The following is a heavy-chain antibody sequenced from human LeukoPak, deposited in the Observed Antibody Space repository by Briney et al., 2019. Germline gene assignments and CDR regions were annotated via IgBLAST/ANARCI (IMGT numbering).Heavy chain of an antibody. J-gene: IGHJ4*02. CDR1: GGSFSGYY. CDR2: INHSGST. D-gene: IGHD4-17*01. Sequence: SETLSLTCAVYGGSFSGYYWSWIRQPPGKGLEWIGEINHSGSTNYNPSLKSRVTISADTSKNQFSLKLSSVTAADTAVYYCARGQWDDYGDFASPWGQGTLVTVSS. V-gene: IGHV4-34*01. CDR3: ARGQWDDYGDFASP.